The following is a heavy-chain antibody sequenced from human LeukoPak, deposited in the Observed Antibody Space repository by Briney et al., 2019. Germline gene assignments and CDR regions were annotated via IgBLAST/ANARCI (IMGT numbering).Heavy chain of an antibody. J-gene: IGHJ4*02. Sequence: SETLSLTCTVSGGSISSYYWSWIRQPPGKGLEWIGYIYYSGSTNYTPSLKSRVTISVDTSKNQFSLKLSSVTAADTAVYYCARMYSGAPYYFDFWGQGTLVTVSS. CDR1: GGSISSYY. V-gene: IGHV4-59*01. D-gene: IGHD2-15*01. CDR3: ARMYSGAPYYFDF. CDR2: IYYSGST.